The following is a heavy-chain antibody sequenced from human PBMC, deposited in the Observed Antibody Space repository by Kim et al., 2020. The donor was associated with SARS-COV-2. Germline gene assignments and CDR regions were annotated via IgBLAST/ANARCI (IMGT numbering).Heavy chain of an antibody. V-gene: IGHV3-21*01. D-gene: IGHD7-27*01. J-gene: IGHJ3*02. Sequence: GGSLRLSCAASGFTFSSYSMNWVRQAPGKGLEWVSSISSSSSYIYYADSVKGRFTISRDNAKNSLYLQMNSLRAEDTAVYYCASEVWAGYAFDIWGQGTMVTVSS. CDR3: ASEVWAGYAFDI. CDR1: GFTFSSYS. CDR2: ISSSSSYI.